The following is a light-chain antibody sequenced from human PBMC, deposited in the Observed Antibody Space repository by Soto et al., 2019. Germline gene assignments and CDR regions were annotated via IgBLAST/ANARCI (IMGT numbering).Light chain of an antibody. J-gene: IGKJ1*01. V-gene: IGKV3-20*01. CDR3: QQYGSSPPRT. Sequence: EIVLTQSPGTLSLSPGERATLSCRASQSVSSSYLAWYQQKPGQAPRLLIYGASSRATGIPDRFSGSGSGTDFTLTISRLEPEDLAVDYCQQYGSSPPRTFGQGTKVEIK. CDR2: GAS. CDR1: QSVSSSY.